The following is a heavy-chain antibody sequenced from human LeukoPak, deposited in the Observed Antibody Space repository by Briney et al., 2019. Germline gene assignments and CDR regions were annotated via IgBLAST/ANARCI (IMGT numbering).Heavy chain of an antibody. D-gene: IGHD3-10*01. CDR3: ARVGYGSGSYFSFDP. J-gene: IGHJ5*02. CDR1: GGSFSGYH. V-gene: IGHV4-34*01. CDR2: INHSGST. Sequence: SETLSLTCAVYGGSFSGYHWSWIRQPPGKGLEWIGEINHSGSTNYNPSLKSRVTISVDTSKNQFSLKLSSVTAADTAVYYCARVGYGSGSYFSFDPWGQGTLVTVSS.